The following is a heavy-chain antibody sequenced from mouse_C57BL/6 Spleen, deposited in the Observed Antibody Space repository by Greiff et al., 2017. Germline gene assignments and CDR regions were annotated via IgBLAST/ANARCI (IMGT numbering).Heavy chain of an antibody. J-gene: IGHJ2*01. Sequence: EVHLVESGPELVKPGASVKMSCKASGYTFTDYYMHWVKQSPGKSLEWIGYIYPNNGGTGYHQKFKGKATLTVDKSSSTAYMELRSLTSADSAVYYCAREGSYYYGSGSYFDYWGQGTTLTVSS. CDR2: IYPNNGGT. D-gene: IGHD1-1*01. V-gene: IGHV1-34*01. CDR3: AREGSYYYGSGSYFDY. CDR1: GYTFTDYY.